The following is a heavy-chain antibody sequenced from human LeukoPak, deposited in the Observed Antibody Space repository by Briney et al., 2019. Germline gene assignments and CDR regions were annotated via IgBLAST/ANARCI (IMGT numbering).Heavy chain of an antibody. V-gene: IGHV3-15*01. CDR1: GFTFSNAW. J-gene: IGHJ4*02. CDR3: AKDTESYYYDSSGPD. CDR2: IKSKTDGGTT. Sequence: TGGSLRLSCAASGFTFSNAWMSWVRQAPGKGLEWVGRIKSKTDGGTTDYAAPVKGRFTISRDDSKNTLYLQMNSLRAEDTAVYYCAKDTESYYYDSSGPDWGQGTLVTVSS. D-gene: IGHD3-22*01.